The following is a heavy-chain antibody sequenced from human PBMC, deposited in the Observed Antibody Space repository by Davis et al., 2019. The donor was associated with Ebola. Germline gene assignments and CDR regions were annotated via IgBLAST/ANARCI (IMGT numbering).Heavy chain of an antibody. D-gene: IGHD3-10*01. CDR3: AKRGGVSIYYYYGLDV. CDR2: MNPNSGNT. V-gene: IGHV1-8*03. J-gene: IGHJ6*02. CDR1: GYTFTNYD. Sequence: ASVKVSCKASGYTFTNYDINWLRQATGQGLEWMGWMNPNSGNTGYAQKFQGRVTITRNPSINTAYMELSSLRSEDTAVYYCAKRGGVSIYYYYGLDVWGQGTTVTVSS.